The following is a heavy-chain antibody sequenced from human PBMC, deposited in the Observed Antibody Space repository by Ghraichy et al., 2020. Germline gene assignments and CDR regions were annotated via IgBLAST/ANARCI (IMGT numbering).Heavy chain of an antibody. CDR1: GFTFSGYS. D-gene: IGHD4-23*01. Sequence: LNISCVGSGFTFSGYSMNWVRQSPGKGLEWVSHISSSGRNIFYADSVKGRFTISSDNAKNSLSLQMNSLRDDDTAVYYCARGSAVVRFYYYAGLDVWGQGTTVTVSS. CDR2: ISSSGRNI. J-gene: IGHJ6*02. CDR3: ARGSAVVRFYYYAGLDV. V-gene: IGHV3-48*02.